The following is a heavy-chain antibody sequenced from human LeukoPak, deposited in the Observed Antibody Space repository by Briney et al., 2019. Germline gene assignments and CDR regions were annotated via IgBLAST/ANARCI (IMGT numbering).Heavy chain of an antibody. D-gene: IGHD1-1*01. J-gene: IGHJ4*02. CDR1: GFTFSTYG. CDR3: AKGGSWNDVDF. Sequence: GGSLRLSCAASGFTFSTYGMHWVRQAPGKGLEWVSYISISGKTIYYADSVKGRFAISRDNAKNSLYLQMNSLRVEDTALYYCAKGGSWNDVDFWGQGTLVTVSS. CDR2: ISISGKTI. V-gene: IGHV3-48*04.